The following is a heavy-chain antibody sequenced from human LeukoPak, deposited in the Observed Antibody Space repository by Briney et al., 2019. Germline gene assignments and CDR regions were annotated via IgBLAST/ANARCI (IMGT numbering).Heavy chain of an antibody. CDR1: GGSIRNYY. CDR2: IYYSGSGST. J-gene: IGHJ6*02. CDR3: VRYSSSLPLTYYYGMDA. D-gene: IGHD6-19*01. V-gene: IGHV4-59*01. Sequence: PSETLSLTCTVSGGSIRNYYWSWIRQPPGKGLEWIGYIYYSGSGSTSYNPSLKSRITISVDAPKNQFSLKVSSVTAADTAVYYCVRYSSSLPLTYYYGMDAWGQGTTVTVSS.